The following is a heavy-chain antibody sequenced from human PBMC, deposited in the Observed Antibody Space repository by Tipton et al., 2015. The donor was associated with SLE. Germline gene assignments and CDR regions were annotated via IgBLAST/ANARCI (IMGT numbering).Heavy chain of an antibody. CDR2: IYHTGTT. Sequence: LRLSCVVSGDSISSRYYWGWIRQPPGKGLEWIGSIYHTGTTYSNPSLKSRVTISLDASKNQFSLKLTSVTAADTAVYYCARDSVGLVDNYHYYYMDVWGKGTTVTISS. D-gene: IGHD1-26*01. CDR3: ARDSVGLVDNYHYYYMDV. CDR1: GDSISSRYY. V-gene: IGHV4-38-2*02. J-gene: IGHJ6*03.